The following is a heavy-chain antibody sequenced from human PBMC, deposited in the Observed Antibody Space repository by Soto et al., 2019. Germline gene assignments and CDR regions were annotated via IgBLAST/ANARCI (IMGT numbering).Heavy chain of an antibody. Sequence: GGSLRLSCVGSGVRFSNYEMTWVRQAPGKGLEWVSYISGTGNTIYYADSVRGRFAISRDNAKNSLYLQMSSLRAEDTAVYYCARRRSHYYYYGLAVWGQGTTVTVSS. J-gene: IGHJ6*02. CDR3: ARRRSHYYYYGLAV. D-gene: IGHD3-3*01. CDR2: ISGTGNTI. CDR1: GVRFSNYE. V-gene: IGHV3-48*03.